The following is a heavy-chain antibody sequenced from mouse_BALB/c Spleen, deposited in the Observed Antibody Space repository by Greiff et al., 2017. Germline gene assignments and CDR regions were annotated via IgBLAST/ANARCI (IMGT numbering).Heavy chain of an antibody. V-gene: IGHV5-9-4*01. CDR3: ARTYGSSSYYYAMDY. J-gene: IGHJ4*01. CDR1: GFTFSSYA. D-gene: IGHD1-1*01. Sequence: EVHLVESGGGLVKPGGSLKLSCAASGFTFSSYAMSWVRQSPEKRLEWVAEISSGGSYTYYPDTVTGRFTISRDNAKNTLYLEMSSLRSEDTAMYYCARTYGSSSYYYAMDYWGQGTSVTVSS. CDR2: ISSGGSYT.